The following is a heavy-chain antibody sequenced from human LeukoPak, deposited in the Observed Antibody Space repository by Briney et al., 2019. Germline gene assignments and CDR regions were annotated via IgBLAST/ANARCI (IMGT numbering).Heavy chain of an antibody. J-gene: IGHJ1*01. Sequence: GGSLRLSCAASGFTFSMYWMHWVRQAPGKGLVWVSRIKSDGSTNYEDSVKGRFTISRDNAKNTVSLQMNSLRPEDTGVYYCTRAPSEIGSYYPEYFRHWGQGTLVTVSS. CDR3: TRAPSEIGSYYPEYFRH. V-gene: IGHV3-74*01. D-gene: IGHD3-10*01. CDR1: GFTFSMYW. CDR2: IKSDGST.